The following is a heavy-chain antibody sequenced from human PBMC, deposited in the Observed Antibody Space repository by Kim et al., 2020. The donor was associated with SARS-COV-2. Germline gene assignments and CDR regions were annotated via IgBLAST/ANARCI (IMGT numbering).Heavy chain of an antibody. Sequence: GGSLRLSCAASGFTFSSYAMHWVRQAPGKGLEWVAVISGGGSNKYYADSVKGRFTISRDNSKNTLYLQMNSLRAEDTAVYYCARNYDILAGYLGAFDYWGQGTLVTVSS. CDR3: ARNYDILAGYLGAFDY. V-gene: IGHV3-30*04. D-gene: IGHD3-9*01. CDR2: ISGGGSNK. J-gene: IGHJ4*02. CDR1: GFTFSSYA.